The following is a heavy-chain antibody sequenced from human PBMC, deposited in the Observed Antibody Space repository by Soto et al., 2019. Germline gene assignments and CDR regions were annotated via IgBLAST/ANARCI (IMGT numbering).Heavy chain of an antibody. J-gene: IGHJ4*02. V-gene: IGHV3-33*06. Sequence: QVQLVESGGGVVQPGRSLRLSCAASGFTFSSYGMHWVRQAPGKGLEWVAVIWYDGSNKYYADSVKGRFTISRDNSKKPLLLEMNSLRAEDTGVYFCGKELVGGKDDFGYYVTFGPCDYRGQGTLVTVSS. D-gene: IGHD4-17*01. CDR2: IWYDGSNK. CDR3: GKELVGGKDDFGYYVTFGPCDY. CDR1: GFTFSSYG.